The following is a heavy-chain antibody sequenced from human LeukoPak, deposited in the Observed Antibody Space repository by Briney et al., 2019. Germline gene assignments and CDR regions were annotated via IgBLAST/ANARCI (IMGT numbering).Heavy chain of an antibody. Sequence: ASVKVSCKASGYTFTSYGISWVRQAPGLGLEWMGWISAYNGNTNYAQNLQGRVTLTTDTSTSTAYMELRSLRSDDTAVYYCARSVRYSDVWFDPWGQGTLVTVSS. J-gene: IGHJ5*02. CDR2: ISAYNGNT. D-gene: IGHD1-1*01. CDR1: GYTFTSYG. V-gene: IGHV1-18*01. CDR3: ARSVRYSDVWFDP.